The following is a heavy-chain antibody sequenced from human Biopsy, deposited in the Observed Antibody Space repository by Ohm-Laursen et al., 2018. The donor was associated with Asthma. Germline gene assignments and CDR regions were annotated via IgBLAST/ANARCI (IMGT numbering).Heavy chain of an antibody. D-gene: IGHD6-13*01. CDR3: VRGSSSWHHGPFHYYYGLDV. V-gene: IGHV4-39*01. CDR1: SGSGGYMRSGNYY. Sequence: TLSLTCSLSSGSGGYMRSGNYYWGWIRQPPGKGLEWIGSIYYSGTTYYTPSLESRVTVPADTSKNQFSLKLTSVTAADTAVYYCVRGSSSWHHGPFHYYYGLDVWGQGTTATVSS. CDR2: IYYSGTT. J-gene: IGHJ6*02.